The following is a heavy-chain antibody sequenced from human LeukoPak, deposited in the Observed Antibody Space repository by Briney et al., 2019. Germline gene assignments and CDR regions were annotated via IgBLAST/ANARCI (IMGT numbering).Heavy chain of an antibody. CDR1: GYTFTSYY. V-gene: IGHV1-2*02. J-gene: IGHJ3*02. D-gene: IGHD6-19*01. Sequence: ASVKVSCKASGYTFTSYYMHWVRQAPGQGLEWRGWINPNSGGTNYAQKFQGRVTMTRDTSISTAYMELSRLRSDDTAVYYCARGDQWLSAFDIWGQGTMVTVSS. CDR3: ARGDQWLSAFDI. CDR2: INPNSGGT.